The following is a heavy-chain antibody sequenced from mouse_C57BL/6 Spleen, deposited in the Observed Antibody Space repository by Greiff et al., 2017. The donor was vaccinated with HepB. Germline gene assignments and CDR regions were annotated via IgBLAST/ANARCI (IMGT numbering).Heavy chain of an antibody. Sequence: QVQLKQPGAELVMPGASVKLSCKASGYTFTSYWMHWVKQRPGQGLEWIGEIDPSDSYTNYNQKFKGKSTLTVDKSSSTAYMQLSSLTSEDSAVYYCARGYGSLYYFDYWGQGTTLTVSS. CDR1: GYTFTSYW. V-gene: IGHV1-69*01. CDR3: ARGYGSLYYFDY. D-gene: IGHD1-1*01. J-gene: IGHJ2*01. CDR2: IDPSDSYT.